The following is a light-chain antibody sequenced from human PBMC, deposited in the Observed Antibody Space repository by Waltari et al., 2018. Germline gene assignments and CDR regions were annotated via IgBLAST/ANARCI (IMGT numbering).Light chain of an antibody. CDR3: QQYENLPLT. J-gene: IGKJ4*01. CDR1: QNINNY. CDR2: DVS. V-gene: IGKV1-33*01. Sequence: DIQMTQSPSSPSASVGDRVTITCQASQNINNYLNWYQQKPGKGPKLLIYDVSDLERGVPPRFSGGGFGTEFKLIISSLQPEDAATYYCQQYENLPLTFGGGTTVEI.